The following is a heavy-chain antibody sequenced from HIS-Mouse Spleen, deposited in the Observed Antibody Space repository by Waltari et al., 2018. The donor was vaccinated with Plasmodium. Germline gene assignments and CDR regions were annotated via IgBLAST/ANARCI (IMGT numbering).Heavy chain of an antibody. V-gene: IGHV3-21*01. CDR3: ARESSSSWYFDY. J-gene: IGHJ4*02. Sequence: EVQLVESGGSLVKPGGSLRLSCAASGFTFSSYSMNWVRQAPGKGLEWVSSISSSSRYIYYADSVKGRFTISRDNAKNSLYLQMNSLRAEDTAVYYCARESSSSWYFDYWGQGTLVTVSS. CDR2: ISSSSRYI. CDR1: GFTFSSYS. D-gene: IGHD6-13*01.